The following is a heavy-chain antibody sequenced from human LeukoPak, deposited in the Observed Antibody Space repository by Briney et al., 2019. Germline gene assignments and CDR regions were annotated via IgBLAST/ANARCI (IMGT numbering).Heavy chain of an antibody. D-gene: IGHD3-10*01. CDR2: ISGSGGST. CDR1: GFTFSSYG. V-gene: IGHV3-23*01. CDR3: AKDRNLGYYGSGSYYFY. Sequence: PGGSLRLSCAASGFTFSSYGMSWVRQAPGKGLEWVSAISGSGGSTYYADSVKGRFTISRDNSKNTLYLQMNSLRAEDTAVYYCAKDRNLGYYGSGSYYFYWGQGTLVTASS. J-gene: IGHJ4*02.